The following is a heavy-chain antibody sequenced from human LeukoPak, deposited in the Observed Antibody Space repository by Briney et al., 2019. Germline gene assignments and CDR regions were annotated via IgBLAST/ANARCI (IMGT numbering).Heavy chain of an antibody. J-gene: IGHJ5*02. CDR3: ARVDGSWLRNWFDP. D-gene: IGHD6-13*01. V-gene: IGHV4-59*01. Sequence: SETLSLTCTVSGGSISSYYWSWIRQPPGKGLEWIGYIYYSGSTNYNPSLKSRVTISVDTSKNQFSLTLSSVTAADTAVYYCARVDGSWLRNWFDPWGQGTLVTVSS. CDR1: GGSISSYY. CDR2: IYYSGST.